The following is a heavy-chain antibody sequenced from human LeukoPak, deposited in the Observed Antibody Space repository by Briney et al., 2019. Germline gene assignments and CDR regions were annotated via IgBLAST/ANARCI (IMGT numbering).Heavy chain of an antibody. D-gene: IGHD3-22*01. CDR2: MNPNSGNT. V-gene: IGHV1-8*01. CDR1: GYTFTSYD. Sequence: APVKVPCKASGYTFTSYDINWVRQATGQGLEWMGWMNPNSGNTGYAQKFQGRVTMTRNTSISTAYMELSSLRSEDTAVYYCARGGYYYDTNWFDPWGQGTLVTVSS. CDR3: ARGGYYYDTNWFDP. J-gene: IGHJ5*02.